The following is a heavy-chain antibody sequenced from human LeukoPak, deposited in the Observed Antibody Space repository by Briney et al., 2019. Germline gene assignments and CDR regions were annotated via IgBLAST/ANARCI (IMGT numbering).Heavy chain of an antibody. J-gene: IGHJ4*02. CDR2: ISSSSSYI. V-gene: IGHV3-21*01. Sequence: PGRSLRLSCAASGFTFSSYSMNWVRQAPGKGLEWVSSISSSSSYIYYADSVKGRFTISRDNAKNSLYLQMNSLRAEDTAVYYCARAIAAQYYFDYWGQGTLVTVSS. D-gene: IGHD6-6*01. CDR3: ARAIAAQYYFDY. CDR1: GFTFSSYS.